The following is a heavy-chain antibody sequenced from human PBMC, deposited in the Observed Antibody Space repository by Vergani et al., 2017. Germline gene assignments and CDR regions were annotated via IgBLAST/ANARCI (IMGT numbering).Heavy chain of an antibody. CDR1: GGTFSSNS. CDR2: IIPIFGTA. V-gene: IGHV1-69*13. Sequence: QGQLAQSGAEVKKPGSSVKVSCKASGGTFSSNSISWVRQAPGQGLEWMGRIIPIFGTANYAQKFQGRVTITADESTSTAYMELSSLRSEDTAVYYCARVSAAAGTGYYGMDVWGQGTTVTVSS. D-gene: IGHD6-13*01. J-gene: IGHJ6*02. CDR3: ARVSAAAGTGYYGMDV.